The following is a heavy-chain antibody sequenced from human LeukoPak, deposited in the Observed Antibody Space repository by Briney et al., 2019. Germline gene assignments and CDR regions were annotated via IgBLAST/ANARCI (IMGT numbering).Heavy chain of an antibody. J-gene: IGHJ4*02. V-gene: IGHV4-34*01. CDR2: INHSGST. D-gene: IGHD3-22*01. CDR1: GGSFSGYY. CDR3: ARGRYYDSSGHYVRNYFDY. Sequence: SETLSLTCAVYGGSFSGYYWSWIRQPPGKGLEWIGEINHSGSTNYNPSLKSRVTISVDTSKNQFSLKLSSVTAADTAVYYCARGRYYDSSGHYVRNYFDYWGQGTLVTVSS.